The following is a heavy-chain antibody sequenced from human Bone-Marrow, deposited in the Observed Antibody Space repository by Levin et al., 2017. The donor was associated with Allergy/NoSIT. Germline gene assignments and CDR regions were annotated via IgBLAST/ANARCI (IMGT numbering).Heavy chain of an antibody. Sequence: SETLSLTCIVSGGSISSSGYYWAWIRQPPGRGLEWIASVYYSGTTYYNPSLKSRVTISVDTSKNQFSLQVTSVTAADTAVYYCARDHAPTIYGYAYWGQGTLVTVSS. CDR3: ARDHAPTIYGYAY. D-gene: IGHD5-18*01. CDR2: VYYSGTT. J-gene: IGHJ4*02. CDR1: GGSISSSGYY. V-gene: IGHV4-39*07.